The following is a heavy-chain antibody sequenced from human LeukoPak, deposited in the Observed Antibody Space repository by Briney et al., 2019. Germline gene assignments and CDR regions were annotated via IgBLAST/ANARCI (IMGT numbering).Heavy chain of an antibody. V-gene: IGHV1-58*02. J-gene: IGHJ5*02. CDR1: GFTFTSSA. CDR3: AADPYFDWTTDHQNDNWFDP. CDR2: IVVGSGNT. D-gene: IGHD3-9*01. Sequence: SVKVSCKASGFTFTSSAMQWVRQARGQRLEWIGWIVVGSGNTNYAQKFQERVTITRDMSTSTAYMELSSLRSEDTAVYYCAADPYFDWTTDHQNDNWFDPWGQGTLVTVSS.